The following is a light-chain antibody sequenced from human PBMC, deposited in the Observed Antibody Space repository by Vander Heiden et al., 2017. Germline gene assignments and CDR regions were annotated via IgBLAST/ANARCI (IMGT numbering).Light chain of an antibody. Sequence: QSALTQPASVSGSPGQSITISCTGTSSDGGSYNLVSWYQQHPGKAPKLMIYEVSKRPSGVSNRFSGSKSGNTASLTISGLQAEDEADYYCCSYAGSPWVFGGGTKLTVL. CDR3: CSYAGSPWV. J-gene: IGLJ3*02. CDR1: SSDGGSYNL. V-gene: IGLV2-23*02. CDR2: EVS.